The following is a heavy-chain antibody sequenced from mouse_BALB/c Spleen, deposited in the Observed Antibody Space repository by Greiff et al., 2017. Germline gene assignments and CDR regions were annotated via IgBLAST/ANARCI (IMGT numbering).Heavy chain of an antibody. D-gene: IGHD3-3*01. Sequence: EVMLVESGGGLVQPGGSRKLSCAASGFTFSSFGMHWVRQAPEKGLEWVAYISSGSSTIYYADTVKGRFTISRDNPKNTLFLQMTSLRSEDTAMYYCAREGTGACAYWGQGTLVTVSA. CDR1: GFTFSSFG. V-gene: IGHV5-17*02. CDR2: ISSGSSTI. J-gene: IGHJ3*01. CDR3: AREGTGACAY.